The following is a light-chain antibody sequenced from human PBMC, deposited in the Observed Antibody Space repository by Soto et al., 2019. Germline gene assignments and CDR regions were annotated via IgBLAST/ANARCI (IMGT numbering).Light chain of an antibody. V-gene: IGKV1-5*01. Sequence: DIQMTQSPSTLSASVGDIFTITCRASQSISTWLAWYQQKPGKAPKLLIYDAYSLESGVPSRFSGSGSGTEFTLTISSLQPDDFATYYCQQYNSYSTFGQGTKVDIK. CDR3: QQYNSYST. J-gene: IGKJ1*01. CDR1: QSISTW. CDR2: DAY.